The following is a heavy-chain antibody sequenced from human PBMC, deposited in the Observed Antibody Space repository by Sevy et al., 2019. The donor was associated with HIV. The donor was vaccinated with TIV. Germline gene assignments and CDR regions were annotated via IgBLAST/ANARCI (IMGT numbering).Heavy chain of an antibody. CDR1: GGSITSLY. J-gene: IGHJ4*02. V-gene: IGHV4-59*08. CDR3: AGENAWGRGYS. Sequence: SETLSLTCTVSGGSITSLYWNWIRQPPGKGLEWIANIYYNGHINYNPSLKRWVTLSLDTAKNQFSLRLSFGTAADTAMYYCAGENAWGRGYSWGQGTLVTVSS. D-gene: IGHD1-26*01. CDR2: IYYNGHI.